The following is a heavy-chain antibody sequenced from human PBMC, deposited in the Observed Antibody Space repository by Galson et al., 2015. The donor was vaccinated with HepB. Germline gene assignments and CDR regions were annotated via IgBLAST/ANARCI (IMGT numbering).Heavy chain of an antibody. CDR2: IYSGGWT. D-gene: IGHD3-22*01. J-gene: IGHJ4*02. CDR1: GFTVSKNY. CDR3: ARARSYYDSSGYFFDY. Sequence: SLRLSCAASGFTVSKNYMSWVRQAPGKGLEWVSVIYSGGWTNYADSVKGRFTISRDISKNTLYLQMNSLRAEDTAVYYCARARSYYDSSGYFFDYWGQGTLVTVSS. V-gene: IGHV3-53*01.